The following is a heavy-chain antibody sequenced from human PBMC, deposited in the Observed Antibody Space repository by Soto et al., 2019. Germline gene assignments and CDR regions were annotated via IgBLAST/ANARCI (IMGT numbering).Heavy chain of an antibody. J-gene: IGHJ4*02. CDR2: ISSNGNT. CDR1: YVSLSINF. Sequence: SLTCTVSYVSLSINFLPWIRQPAGKGLEWIGRISSNGNTDYNPSLKSRVTMSIDTSKNHFSLDLISVTASDTAIYYCAREVWVAGLLYYFDFWGQGTLVTVSS. CDR3: AREVWVAGLLYYFDF. V-gene: IGHV4-4*07. D-gene: IGHD6-19*01.